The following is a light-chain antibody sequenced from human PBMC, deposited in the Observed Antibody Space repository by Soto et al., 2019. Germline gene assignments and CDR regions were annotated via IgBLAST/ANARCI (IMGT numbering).Light chain of an antibody. CDR2: AAS. Sequence: DIQMTQSPSSVSASVGDRVTITCRASQAISTWLAWYQQKPGKAPKLLIYAASNLQTGVPSRFSGSGSGTDFTLTISSLKPEDFATYYFQQANSFPRTFGQGTKVEIK. V-gene: IGKV1D-12*01. CDR3: QQANSFPRT. J-gene: IGKJ1*01. CDR1: QAISTW.